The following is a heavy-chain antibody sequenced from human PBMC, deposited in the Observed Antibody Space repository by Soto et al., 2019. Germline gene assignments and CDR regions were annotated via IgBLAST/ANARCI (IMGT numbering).Heavy chain of an antibody. D-gene: IGHD2-21*01. V-gene: IGHV4-34*01. Sequence: QVQLQQWGAGLLKPSETLSLTCAVYGGSFSGYYWSWIRQPPGKGLEWIGEINHSGSTNYNPSLKSRVTISVDTSKNQVSLKLSSVTAADTAVYYCARGRVVVSQPLLFDYWGQGTLVTVSS. CDR1: GGSFSGYY. J-gene: IGHJ4*02. CDR3: ARGRVVVSQPLLFDY. CDR2: INHSGST.